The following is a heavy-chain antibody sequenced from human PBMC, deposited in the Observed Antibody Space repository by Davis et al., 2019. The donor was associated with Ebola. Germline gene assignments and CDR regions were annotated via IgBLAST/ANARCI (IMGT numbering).Heavy chain of an antibody. J-gene: IGHJ4*02. Sequence: PGGSLRLSCAASGFTFSSYAMSWIRQAPGKGLEWVSAISGSGGSTYYADSVKGRFTISRDNAKNSLYLQMNSLRAEDTAVYYCARDLPVGPFDYWGQGTLVTVSS. CDR3: ARDLPVGPFDY. V-gene: IGHV3-23*01. CDR1: GFTFSSYA. CDR2: ISGSGGST.